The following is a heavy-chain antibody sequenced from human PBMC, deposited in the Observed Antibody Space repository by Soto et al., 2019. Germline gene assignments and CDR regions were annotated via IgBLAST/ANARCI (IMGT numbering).Heavy chain of an antibody. Sequence: GASVKVSCKASGGTFSSYAISWVRQAPGQGLEWMGGIIPIFGTANYAQKFQGRVTITADESTSTAHMELSSLRSEDTAVYYCARSRYYYGSGGLATDAFDIWGQGTMVTVS. J-gene: IGHJ3*02. CDR2: IIPIFGTA. V-gene: IGHV1-69*13. CDR3: ARSRYYYGSGGLATDAFDI. CDR1: GGTFSSYA. D-gene: IGHD3-10*01.